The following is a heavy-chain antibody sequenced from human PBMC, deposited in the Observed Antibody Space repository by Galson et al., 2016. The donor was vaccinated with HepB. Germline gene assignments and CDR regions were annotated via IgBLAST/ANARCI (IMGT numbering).Heavy chain of an antibody. CDR2: VYYSGNI. CDR3: ARSRTTSGWFGRAFDV. Sequence: SETLSLTCSVSGGSVDDYYWHWIRQPPGKGLEWIGFVYYSGNIYYNPSLRSRVTISLDRSDNHVSLRLTSVAAADTAVYYCARSRTTSGWFGRAFDVWGQGTMVTVSS. J-gene: IGHJ3*01. V-gene: IGHV4-59*02. CDR1: GGSVDDYY. D-gene: IGHD3-10*01.